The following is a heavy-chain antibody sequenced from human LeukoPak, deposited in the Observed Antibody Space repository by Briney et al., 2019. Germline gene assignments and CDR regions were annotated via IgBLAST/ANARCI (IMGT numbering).Heavy chain of an antibody. CDR2: IKQDGSEK. Sequence: GGSLRLSCAASGFTFRKYGMTWVRQAPGKGLEWVANIKQDGSEKYYVDSVKGRFTISRDNAKNSLYLQMNILRAEDMAVYYCARGHVWFDPWGQGTLVTVSS. CDR1: GFTFRKYG. CDR3: ARGHVWFDP. J-gene: IGHJ5*02. V-gene: IGHV3-7*05.